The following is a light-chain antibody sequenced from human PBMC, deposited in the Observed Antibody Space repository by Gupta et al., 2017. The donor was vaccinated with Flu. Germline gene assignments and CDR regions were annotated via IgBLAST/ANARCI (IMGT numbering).Light chain of an antibody. CDR3: QHRSNALT. Sequence: EIVLTQSPATLPLSPGERATRSCRASQSVSSYLAWYQQKPSQAPRLIIYDASNRATGNAGRFSGSGGETGFTLTSSSREDEGFAVYYGQHRSNALTFGQGTRLEIK. V-gene: IGKV3-11*01. J-gene: IGKJ5*01. CDR2: DAS. CDR1: QSVSSY.